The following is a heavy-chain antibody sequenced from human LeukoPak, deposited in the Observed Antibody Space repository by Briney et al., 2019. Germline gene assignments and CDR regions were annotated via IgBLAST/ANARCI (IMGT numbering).Heavy chain of an antibody. Sequence: GASVKVSCKASGYTFTSYDINWVRQATGQGLEWMGWMYSNSGNTGYAQKFQGRVTMTRNTSISTAYMELSSLRSEDTAVYYCARARWFRELFRDPNWFDPWGQGTLVTVSS. D-gene: IGHD3-10*01. CDR3: ARARWFRELFRDPNWFDP. CDR2: MYSNSGNT. CDR1: GYTFTSYD. J-gene: IGHJ5*02. V-gene: IGHV1-8*01.